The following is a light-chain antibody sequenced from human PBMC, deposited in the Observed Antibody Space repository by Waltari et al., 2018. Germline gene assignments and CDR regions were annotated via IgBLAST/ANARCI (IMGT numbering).Light chain of an antibody. Sequence: QSALTQPPSASGSPGQSVTISCTGTSSDVGGYNYVSWYQQHPGKVPKLIIYEVNQRPSGVPDRFSGSKSGNTASLTVSGLQAEDEADYYCSSYGGSNNLEVFGTGTKVTV. V-gene: IGLV2-8*01. CDR3: SSYGGSNNLEV. J-gene: IGLJ1*01. CDR2: EVN. CDR1: SSDVGGYNY.